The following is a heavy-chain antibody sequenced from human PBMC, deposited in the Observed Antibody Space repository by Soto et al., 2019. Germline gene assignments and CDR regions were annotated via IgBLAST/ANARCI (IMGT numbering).Heavy chain of an antibody. Sequence: SETLSLTCTVSGGSISSSSYYWGWIRQPPGKGLEWIGSIYYSGSTYYNPSLKSRVTLSVDTSKNQFSLKLSSVTAADTAVYYCARTGVWNGNNWFDPWGQGTLVTVSS. D-gene: IGHD1-1*01. CDR3: ARTGVWNGNNWFDP. CDR1: GGSISSSSYY. V-gene: IGHV4-39*01. J-gene: IGHJ5*02. CDR2: IYYSGST.